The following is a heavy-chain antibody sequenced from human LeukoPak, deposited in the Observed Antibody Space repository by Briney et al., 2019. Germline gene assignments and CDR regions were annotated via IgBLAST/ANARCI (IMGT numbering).Heavy chain of an antibody. CDR3: ARVGVRGRGSDY. V-gene: IGHV3-48*02. CDR1: GFTFSIYS. J-gene: IGHJ4*02. CDR2: ISSGSSRI. D-gene: IGHD3-10*01. Sequence: TGVSLTLFCAPSGFTFSIYSMHCVPQAPEEGLEGVAYISSGSSRIYYADSVKGRFTTSSDNDKNSLYLQMNSLRDEDTAVYYCARVGVRGRGSDYWGQGTLVTVSS.